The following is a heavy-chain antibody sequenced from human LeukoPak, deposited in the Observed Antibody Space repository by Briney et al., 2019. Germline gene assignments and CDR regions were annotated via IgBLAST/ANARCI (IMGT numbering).Heavy chain of an antibody. J-gene: IGHJ4*02. CDR2: IIPILGIT. CDR3: ARNYCGGDYYWRDRELDY. V-gene: IGHV1-69*04. D-gene: IGHD2-21*01. CDR1: GGTFSSYA. Sequence: SVKVSCKASGGTFSSYALNWVRQAPGQGLEWMGRIIPILGITNYAQKFQGRVTITADKSTSTAYMELSSLRSEDTAIYYCARNYCGGDYYWRDRELDYWGQGTLVTVSS.